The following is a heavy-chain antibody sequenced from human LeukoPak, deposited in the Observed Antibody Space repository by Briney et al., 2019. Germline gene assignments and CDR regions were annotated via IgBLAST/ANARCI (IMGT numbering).Heavy chain of an antibody. CDR2: VSGSGGTP. Sequence: GGSLRLSCAASGFTFTSYAMSWVRQAPGKGLEWVSAVSGSGGTPYYADSVKGRFTISRDNSMNTLYLQMNSLRAEDTAVYYCARDYPLRYGGTDYWGQGTLVTVSS. J-gene: IGHJ4*02. V-gene: IGHV3-23*01. CDR1: GFTFTSYA. CDR3: ARDYPLRYGGTDY. D-gene: IGHD4-23*01.